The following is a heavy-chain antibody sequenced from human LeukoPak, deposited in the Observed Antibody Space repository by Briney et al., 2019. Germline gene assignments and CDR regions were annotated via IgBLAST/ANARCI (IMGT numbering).Heavy chain of an antibody. D-gene: IGHD6-13*01. V-gene: IGHV1-69*01. Sequence: SVKVSCKASGGTFSSYAISWVRQAPGQGLEWMGGIIPIFGTANYAQKFQGRVTITADESTSTAYMELSSLRSEDTAVYYCARSLRAAAALNWFDPWGQGTLVTVSS. CDR2: IIPIFGTA. CDR1: GGTFSSYA. J-gene: IGHJ5*02. CDR3: ARSLRAAAALNWFDP.